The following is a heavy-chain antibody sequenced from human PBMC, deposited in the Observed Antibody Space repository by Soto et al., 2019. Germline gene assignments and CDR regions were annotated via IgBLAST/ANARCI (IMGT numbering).Heavy chain of an antibody. D-gene: IGHD2-15*01. CDR3: ARPSGYCSGGSCLAFDI. CDR1: GGTFSSYA. Sequence: ASVKVCCKASGGTFSSYAISWVRQAPGQGHEWMGGIIPIFGTANYAQKFQGRVTITADESTNTAYMELSSLRSEDTAVYYCARPSGYCSGGSCLAFDIWAQRTMASLS. CDR2: IIPIFGTA. V-gene: IGHV1-69*13. J-gene: IGHJ3*02.